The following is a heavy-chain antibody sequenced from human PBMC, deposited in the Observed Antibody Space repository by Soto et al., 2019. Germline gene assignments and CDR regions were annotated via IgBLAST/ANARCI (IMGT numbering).Heavy chain of an antibody. CDR3: AKDEYYYGSGSYYKRRQFPNAFDI. Sequence: GGSLRLSCAASGFTFSSYAMSWVRQAPGKGLEWVSAISGSGGSTYYADSVKGRFTISRDNSKNTLYLQMNSLRAEDTAVYHCAKDEYYYGSGSYYKRRQFPNAFDIWGQGTMVTVSS. CDR2: ISGSGGST. D-gene: IGHD3-10*01. CDR1: GFTFSSYA. V-gene: IGHV3-23*01. J-gene: IGHJ3*02.